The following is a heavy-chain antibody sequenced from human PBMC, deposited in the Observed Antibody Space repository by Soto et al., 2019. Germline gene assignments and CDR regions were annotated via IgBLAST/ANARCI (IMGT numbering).Heavy chain of an antibody. Sequence: GGSLRLSCAASGFTFSSYAMHWVRQAPGKGLEWVAVISYDGSNKYYADSVKGRFTISRDNSKNTLYLQMNSLRAEDTAVYYCASGPSIAARPLDYLIDYWGQGTLVTVSS. CDR1: GFTFSSYA. V-gene: IGHV3-30-3*01. CDR2: ISYDGSNK. CDR3: ASGPSIAARPLDYLIDY. D-gene: IGHD6-6*01. J-gene: IGHJ4*02.